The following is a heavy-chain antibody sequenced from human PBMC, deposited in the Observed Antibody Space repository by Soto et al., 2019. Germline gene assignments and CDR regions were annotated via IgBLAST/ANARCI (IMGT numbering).Heavy chain of an antibody. V-gene: IGHV3-74*01. J-gene: IGHJ3*02. Sequence: GGSLRLSCAASGFTFSSYWMHWVRQAPGKGLVWVSRINSDGSTTSYADSVKGRFTISRDNAKNTLYLQMNSLRAEDTAVYYCASTLVWGDFDIWGQGKMVTVSS. CDR1: GFTFSSYW. CDR2: INSDGSTT. CDR3: ASTLVWGDFDI. D-gene: IGHD6-13*01.